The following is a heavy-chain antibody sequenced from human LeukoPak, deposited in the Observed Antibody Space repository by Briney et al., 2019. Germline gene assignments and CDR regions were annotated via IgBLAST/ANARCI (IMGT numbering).Heavy chain of an antibody. CDR2: INHSGST. D-gene: IGHD2-15*01. CDR3: ARDPGAAV. V-gene: IGHV4-34*01. CDR1: GGSFSGYY. Sequence: SETLSLTCAVYGGSFSGYYWSWIRQPPGKGLEWIGEINHSGSTNYNPSLKSRVTISVDTSKNQFSLRLTSVTPVDTAVYYCARDPGAAVWGQGTLVTVSS. J-gene: IGHJ4*02.